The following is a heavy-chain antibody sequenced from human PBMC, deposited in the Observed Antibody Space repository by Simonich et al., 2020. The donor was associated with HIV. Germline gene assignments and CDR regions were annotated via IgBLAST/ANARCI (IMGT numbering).Heavy chain of an antibody. V-gene: IGHV4-34*01. CDR2: INHSEKT. J-gene: IGHJ4*02. D-gene: IGHD4-17*01. Sequence: QVQLQQWGAGLLKPSETLSLTCAVYGGSFSGYYWSWLRQPPGKGLEWIGEINHSEKTNSNPSLKSRFTISVDTSKNQFSLKLSYVTAADTAVYYCARRHPTTVTTPYFDYWGQGTLVTVSS. CDR1: GGSFSGYY. CDR3: ARRHPTTVTTPYFDY.